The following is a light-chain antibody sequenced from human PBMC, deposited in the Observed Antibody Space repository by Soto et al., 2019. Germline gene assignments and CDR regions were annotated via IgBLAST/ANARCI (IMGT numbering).Light chain of an antibody. CDR1: SSDVGGYNY. Sequence: QSALTQPASVSGSPGQSITISCTGTSSDVGGYNYVSWYQQHPGKAPKLMIFEVRNRPSGVSNRFSGSKSGNTASLTISGLQSEDEADYYCSSYTSSSNVVFGGGTQLTVL. CDR3: SSYTSSSNVV. J-gene: IGLJ2*01. V-gene: IGLV2-14*03. CDR2: EVR.